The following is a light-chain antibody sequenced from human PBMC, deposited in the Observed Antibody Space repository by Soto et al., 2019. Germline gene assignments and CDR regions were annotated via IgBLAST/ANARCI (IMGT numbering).Light chain of an antibody. Sequence: IVMSESALCRPATSGDASAPSSSSSQRLLRRDGYNYLDLYLQKPGRAPQLLIYLSSSRSSGVPDRFSGSGSGTAFTLKISRVEAEDVGVYYCMQVLQTPLNFGGGTKVDIK. CDR3: MQVLQTPLN. J-gene: IGKJ4*01. V-gene: IGKV2-28*01. CDR1: QRLLRRDGYNY. CDR2: LSS.